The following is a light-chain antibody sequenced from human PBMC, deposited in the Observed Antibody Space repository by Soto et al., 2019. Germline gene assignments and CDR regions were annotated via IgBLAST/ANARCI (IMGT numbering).Light chain of an antibody. CDR2: WAS. J-gene: IGKJ4*01. CDR3: QQYYGAPLT. V-gene: IGKV4-1*01. Sequence: DIVMTQSPDSLAVSLGERAAINCKSRQSLLSSADNKNYLAWYQQRSGQPPKLLISWASTRQFGVPDRFIGSGSGTDFPLTISSLQAEDVAVYYCQQYYGAPLTFGGGTKVEIK. CDR1: QSLLSSADNKNY.